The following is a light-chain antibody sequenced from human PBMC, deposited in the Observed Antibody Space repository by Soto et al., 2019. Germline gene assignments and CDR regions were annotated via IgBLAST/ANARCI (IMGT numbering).Light chain of an antibody. V-gene: IGLV2-8*01. CDR1: SSDVGGYNY. CDR2: EVT. CDR3: SSYAASNNCYVV. J-gene: IGLJ3*02. Sequence: QSALTQPPSASGSPGQSVTISCTGTSSDVGGYNYVSWYQQYPGRAPKLLIYEVTKRPSGVPDRFSGSKSGNTASLTVSGLQAEDEADYYCSSYAASNNCYVVVGGGTKRTVL.